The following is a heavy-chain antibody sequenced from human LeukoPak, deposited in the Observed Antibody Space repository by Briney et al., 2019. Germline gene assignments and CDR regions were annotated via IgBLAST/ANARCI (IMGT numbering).Heavy chain of an antibody. CDR3: ARAKSYYFSFDY. V-gene: IGHV3-7*01. D-gene: IGHD1-26*01. J-gene: IGHJ4*02. CDR1: GFTFSSYW. Sequence: PGGSLRLSCAASGFTFSSYWMSWVRQAPGKGLGWVANIEQDGSEKYYVDSVKGRFTISRDNAKNSLYLQMNSLRAEDTAVYYCARAKSYYFSFDYWGQGTLVTVSS. CDR2: IEQDGSEK.